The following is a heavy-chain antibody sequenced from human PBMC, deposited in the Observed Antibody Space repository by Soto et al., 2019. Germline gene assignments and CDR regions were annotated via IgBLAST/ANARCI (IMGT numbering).Heavy chain of an antibody. J-gene: IGHJ5*02. CDR3: ARDFGGLLWFGESTSWFDP. D-gene: IGHD3-10*01. Sequence: GGSLRLSCAASGFTFSSYGMHWVRQAPGKGLEWVAVIWYDGSNKYYADSVKGRFTISRDNSKNTLYLQMNSLRAEDTAVYYCARDFGGLLWFGESTSWFDPWGQGTLVTVSS. CDR1: GFTFSSYG. V-gene: IGHV3-33*01. CDR2: IWYDGSNK.